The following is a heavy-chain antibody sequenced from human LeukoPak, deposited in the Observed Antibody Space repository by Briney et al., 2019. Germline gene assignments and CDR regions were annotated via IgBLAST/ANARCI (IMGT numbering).Heavy chain of an antibody. CDR1: GGSIRSSSYY. V-gene: IGHV4-39*07. CDR3: ARGSTAQYYYYYYYMDV. Sequence: SETLSLTCTVSGGSIRSSSYYWGWIRQPPGKGLEWIGEINHSGSTNYNPSLKSRVTISVDTSKNQFSLKLSSVTAADTAVYYCARGSTAQYYYYYYYMDVWGKGTTVTVSS. J-gene: IGHJ6*03. D-gene: IGHD5-18*01. CDR2: INHSGST.